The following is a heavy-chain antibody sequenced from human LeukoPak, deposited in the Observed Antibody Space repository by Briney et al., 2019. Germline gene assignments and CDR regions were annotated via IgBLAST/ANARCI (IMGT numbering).Heavy chain of an antibody. Sequence: ETLSLTCAVYGGSFSGYYWSWIRQAPGKGLEWVSVISGGGGSTYYADSVKGRFTISRDNSKNTLHLQMNSLRAEDTAVYYCAKVIRFSPLQPDFDYWGQGTLVTVSS. V-gene: IGHV3-23*01. CDR2: ISGGGGST. CDR1: GGSFSGYY. CDR3: AKVIRFSPLQPDFDY. D-gene: IGHD1-1*01. J-gene: IGHJ4*02.